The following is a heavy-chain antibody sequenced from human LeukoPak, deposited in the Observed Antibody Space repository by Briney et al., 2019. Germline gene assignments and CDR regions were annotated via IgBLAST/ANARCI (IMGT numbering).Heavy chain of an antibody. CDR1: GGSISSGGYY. CDR2: IYYSGST. Sequence: SETLSLTCTVSGGSISSGGYYWSWIRQHPGKGLEWIGYIYYSGSTYYNPSLKSRVTISVDTSKNQFSLKLSSVTAADTAVYYWARVFGDYYYYYMDVWGKGTTVTVSS. J-gene: IGHJ6*03. CDR3: ARVFGDYYYYYMDV. V-gene: IGHV4-31*03. D-gene: IGHD3-16*01.